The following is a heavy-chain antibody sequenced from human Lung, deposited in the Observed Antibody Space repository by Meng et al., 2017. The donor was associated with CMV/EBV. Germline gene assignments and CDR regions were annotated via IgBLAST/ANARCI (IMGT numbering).Heavy chain of an antibody. CDR3: ARGINGGCGD. CDR1: GDIVSSNSAA. D-gene: IGHD4-23*01. Sequence: HVRRHQSGPGRVQPSHTLPLTCAISGDIVSSNSAAWHWIRQSPSRGLEWLGRTYYRSKWYHEYAVSVKSRITISPDTPKNQFSLQLNSMTPEDTAVYYCARGINGGCGDWGQGTLVTVSS. V-gene: IGHV6-1*01. J-gene: IGHJ4*02. CDR2: TYYRSKWYH.